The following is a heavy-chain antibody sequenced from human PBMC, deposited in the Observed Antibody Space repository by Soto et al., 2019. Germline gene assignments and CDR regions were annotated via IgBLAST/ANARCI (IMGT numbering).Heavy chain of an antibody. V-gene: IGHV2-26*01. CDR2: ILSSDEK. CDR3: ARMLAVNYYYYYVDV. J-gene: IGHJ6*03. Sequence: QVTLKESGPVLVKPTETLTLTCTVSGFSLRNARMGVSWIRQPPGKDLEWLAHILSSDEKSYNTSLKGRVTLSKDTSKSQVVLTMTYVDPVDTATYFCARMLAVNYYYYYVDVWCEGTTVTVSS. D-gene: IGHD3-22*01. CDR1: GFSLRNARMG.